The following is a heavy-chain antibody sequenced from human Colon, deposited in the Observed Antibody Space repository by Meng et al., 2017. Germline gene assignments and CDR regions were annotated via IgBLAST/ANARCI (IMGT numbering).Heavy chain of an antibody. CDR2: IYYTGSN. V-gene: IGHV4-61*01. Sequence: VALEESGPGLVRPSATLSLTCNVSGGSGSSGSYYWSWIRQPPGKGLEWIGYIYYTGSNNYNPSLKSRVTISVDTSKNQFSLKLSSVTAADTAVYYCARGPLDYWGQGTLVTVSS. CDR3: ARGPLDY. CDR1: GGSGSSGSYY. J-gene: IGHJ4*02.